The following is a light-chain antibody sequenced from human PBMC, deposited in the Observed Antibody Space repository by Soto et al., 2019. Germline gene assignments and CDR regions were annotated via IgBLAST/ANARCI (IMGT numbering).Light chain of an antibody. J-gene: IGKJ5*01. CDR2: GAS. CDR1: QSVSSSN. CDR3: QQYGSSPPIT. Sequence: EIVLTQSPGTLSLSPGKRATLSCRASQSVSSSNLAWYQQKPGQAPRPLIYGASSRATGIPDRFSGSGSGTDFTLTISRLEPEDFAVYYCQQYGSSPPITFGQGTRLEIK. V-gene: IGKV3-20*01.